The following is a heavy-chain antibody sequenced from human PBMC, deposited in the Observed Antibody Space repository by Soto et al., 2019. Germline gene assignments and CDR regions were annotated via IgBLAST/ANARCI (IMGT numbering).Heavy chain of an antibody. D-gene: IGHD3-22*01. Sequence: SLRLSCAASGFTFSSYAMSWVRQAPGKGLEWVSAISGSGGSTYYADSVKGRFTISRDNSKNTLYLQMNSLRAEDTAVYYCAKNYDSSGYYFLFDYWGQGTLVTVSS. CDR3: AKNYDSSGYYFLFDY. CDR2: ISGSGGST. J-gene: IGHJ4*02. CDR1: GFTFSSYA. V-gene: IGHV3-23*01.